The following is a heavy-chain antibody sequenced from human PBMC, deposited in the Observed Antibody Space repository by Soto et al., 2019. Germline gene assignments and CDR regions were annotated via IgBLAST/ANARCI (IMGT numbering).Heavy chain of an antibody. CDR3: ARVGMITFGGVWYYMDV. CDR1: GGSISSYY. CDR2: IYCSGST. Sequence: LETLSLTCTVSGGSISSYYWSWIRQPPGKGLEWIGYIYCSGSTNYNPSLKSRVTISVDTSKNQFSLKLSSVTAADTAVYYCARVGMITFGGVWYYMDVWGKGTTVTVSS. V-gene: IGHV4-59*01. D-gene: IGHD3-16*01. J-gene: IGHJ6*03.